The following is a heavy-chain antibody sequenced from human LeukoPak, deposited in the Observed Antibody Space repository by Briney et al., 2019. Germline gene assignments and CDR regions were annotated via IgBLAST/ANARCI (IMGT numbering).Heavy chain of an antibody. CDR3: AKAQPRFGELSGYYFDY. V-gene: IGHV3-23*01. CDR2: ISGSGGST. D-gene: IGHD3-10*01. CDR1: GFTFSSYA. Sequence: QSGGSLRLSCAASGFTFSSYAMSWVRQAPGKGLEWVSAISGSGGSTYYADSVKGRFTISRDNSKNTLYLQMNSLRAEDTAVYYCAKAQPRFGELSGYYFDYWGQGTLVTVSS. J-gene: IGHJ4*02.